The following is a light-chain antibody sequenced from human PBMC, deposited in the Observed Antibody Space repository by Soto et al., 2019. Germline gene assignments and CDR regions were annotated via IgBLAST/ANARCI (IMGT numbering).Light chain of an antibody. J-gene: IGKJ5*01. Sequence: EIVITQSPVTLSMSQGERATLSCRAHHSGSNYLAWYQQKPGQAPSLLIYGASSRATGIPTRFSGTGSGTEFTLTISSLQSEDFAVYYCQQYVSLPVTFGQGTRLEI. CDR1: HSGSNY. V-gene: IGKV3-15*01. CDR3: QQYVSLPVT. CDR2: GAS.